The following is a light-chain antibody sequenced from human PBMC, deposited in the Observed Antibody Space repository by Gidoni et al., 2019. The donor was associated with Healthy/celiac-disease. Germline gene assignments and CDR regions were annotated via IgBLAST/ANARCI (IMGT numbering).Light chain of an antibody. CDR1: QDISNY. J-gene: IGKJ4*01. V-gene: IGKV1-33*01. Sequence: DIQMTQSPSSLSASVGDRVTITCQASQDISNYLNWYQQKPGKAPKLLIYDASNLETGVPSRFNGSGSGTDFTFTISSLQPEDIATYYCQQYDNLPPALTFDGGTKVEIK. CDR2: DAS. CDR3: QQYDNLPPALT.